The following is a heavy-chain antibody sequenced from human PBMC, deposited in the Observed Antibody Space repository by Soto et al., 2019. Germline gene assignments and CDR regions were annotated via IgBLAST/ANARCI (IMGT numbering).Heavy chain of an antibody. CDR3: ARDLEYSSSWYYYYGLDV. J-gene: IGHJ6*02. D-gene: IGHD6-6*01. V-gene: IGHV3-48*02. CDR1: GFSFSDYS. Sequence: GGSLRLSCAASGFSFSDYSMNWVRQAPGKGLEWLSYISRSGSLNYYADSVKGRFTISRDNAKNSLYLEMNSVRDEDTAMYYCARDLEYSSSWYYYYGLDVWGHGTTVTVSS. CDR2: ISRSGSLN.